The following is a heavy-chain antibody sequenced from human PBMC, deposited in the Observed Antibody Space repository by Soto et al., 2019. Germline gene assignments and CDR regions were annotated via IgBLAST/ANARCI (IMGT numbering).Heavy chain of an antibody. V-gene: IGHV4-39*07. CDR1: GGSISTSSYY. CDR3: ARGISNYYGSGSYYNADYGMDV. J-gene: IGHJ6*02. CDR2: INHSGST. D-gene: IGHD3-10*01. Sequence: SETLYLTCTVAGGSISTSSYYWGWIRQPPGKGLEWIGEINHSGSTNYNPSLKSRVTISVDTSKNQFSLKLSSVTAADTAVYYCARGISNYYGSGSYYNADYGMDVWGQGTTVT.